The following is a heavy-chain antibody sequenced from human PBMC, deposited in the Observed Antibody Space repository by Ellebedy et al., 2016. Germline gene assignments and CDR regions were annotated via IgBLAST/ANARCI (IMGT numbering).Heavy chain of an antibody. D-gene: IGHD2-2*01. CDR2: ISYDGSNK. CDR1: GFTFSSYA. J-gene: IGHJ4*02. Sequence: GESLKISCAASGFTFSSYAMHWVRQAPGKGLEWVAVISYDGSNKYYADSVKGRFTISRDNSKNTLYLQMNSLRAEDTAVYYCASDCSSTSCYYDYWGQGTLVTVSS. V-gene: IGHV3-30-3*01. CDR3: ASDCSSTSCYYDY.